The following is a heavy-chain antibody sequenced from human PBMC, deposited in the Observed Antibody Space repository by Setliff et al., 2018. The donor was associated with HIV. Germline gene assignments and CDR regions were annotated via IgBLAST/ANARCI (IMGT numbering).Heavy chain of an antibody. J-gene: IGHJ4*02. D-gene: IGHD3-22*01. Sequence: GSGPTLVNPTQTLTLTCTFSGFSLSTSGVGVGWIRQPPGKALEWLTLIYWDDDKRYSPSLESRLTITKVTSKNLVVLTMTNMDPVDTATYYCAHRLCYDSNGYYHGSCSKGAYFDYWGQGALVTVSS. CDR2: IYWDDDK. CDR1: GFSLSTSGVG. V-gene: IGHV2-5*02. CDR3: AHRLCYDSNGYYHGSCSKGAYFDY.